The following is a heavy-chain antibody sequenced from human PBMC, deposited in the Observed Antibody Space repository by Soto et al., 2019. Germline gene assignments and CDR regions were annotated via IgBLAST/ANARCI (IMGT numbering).Heavy chain of an antibody. CDR1: GFTFSTYG. CDR2: ISSDGKSE. D-gene: IGHD3-22*01. CDR3: EKTITTYSGDSRGRGALVDY. Sequence: QVQLVESGGGVGQPGRSLRLSCAASGFTFSTYGMHWVRQPPGKGLEWVAVISSDGKSEHYADPVKGRFSISRDNSKNTLALQINSLRVEDTAVYDCEKTITTYSGDSRGRGALVDYWGQGTLVTVSA. J-gene: IGHJ4*02. V-gene: IGHV3-30*18.